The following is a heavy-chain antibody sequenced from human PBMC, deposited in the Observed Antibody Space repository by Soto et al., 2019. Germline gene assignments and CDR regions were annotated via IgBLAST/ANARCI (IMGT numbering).Heavy chain of an antibody. D-gene: IGHD3-9*01. J-gene: IGHJ5*02. V-gene: IGHV1-18*01. CDR1: GYTFTSYG. CDR3: ARDPTYYDILTGYWRLNRFAP. Sequence: ASVKVSCKASGYTFTSYGISWVRQAPGQGLEWMGWISAYNGNTNYAQKLQGRVTMTTDTSTSTAYMELRSLRSDDTAVYYCARDPTYYDILTGYWRLNRFAPWGQGTLVPVSA. CDR2: ISAYNGNT.